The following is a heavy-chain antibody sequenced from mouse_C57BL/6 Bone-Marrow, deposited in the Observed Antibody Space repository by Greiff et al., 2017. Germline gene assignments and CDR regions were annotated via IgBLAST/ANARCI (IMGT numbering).Heavy chain of an antibody. V-gene: IGHV5-4*03. CDR3: ARGLRRGYMDV. D-gene: IGHD1-1*01. CDR1: GFTFSSYA. J-gene: IGHJ1*03. CDR2: ISDGGSYT. Sequence: DVKLVESGGGLVKPGGSLKLSCAATGFTFSSYAMSWVRQTPEKRLEWVATISDGGSYTYYPDNVKGRFTISKDNAKNNLYLQMSHLKSEDTAMYYCARGLRRGYMDVWGTGTTVTVSS.